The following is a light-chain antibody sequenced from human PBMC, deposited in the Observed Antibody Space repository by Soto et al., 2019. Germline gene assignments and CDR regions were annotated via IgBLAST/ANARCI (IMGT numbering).Light chain of an antibody. V-gene: IGKV1-5*01. CDR1: QSISSW. J-gene: IGKJ1*01. CDR2: DAS. CDR3: QQYNSRQT. Sequence: IEKGKSPDPRGRCIRKKKTITCRASQSISSWLAWYQQKPGKAPKLLIYDASSLESGVPSRFSGSGSGTEFTLTISSLQPDDFATYYCQQYNSRQTFGQGTKVDIK.